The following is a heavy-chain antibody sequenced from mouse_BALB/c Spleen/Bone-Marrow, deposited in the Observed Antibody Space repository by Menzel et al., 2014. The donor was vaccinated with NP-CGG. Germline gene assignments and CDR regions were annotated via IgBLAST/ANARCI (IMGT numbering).Heavy chain of an antibody. V-gene: IGHV1S56*01. CDR1: GNTYTSYD. CDR3: ATSKPFYAMDY. Sequence: VQLQQSGVELVKPGASVKLSCKASGNTYTSYDINWVRQRPEQGLEWIGWIFPGDSTTKYNEKFKGKATLSTDKSSSTVHMQLSRLTSEDSAVYFCATSKPFYAMDYWGQGTSVTVSS. J-gene: IGHJ4*01. CDR2: IFPGDSTT.